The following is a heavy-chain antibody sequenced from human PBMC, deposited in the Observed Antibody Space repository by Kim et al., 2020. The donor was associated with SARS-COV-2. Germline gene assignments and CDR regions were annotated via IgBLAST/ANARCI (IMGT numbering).Heavy chain of an antibody. V-gene: IGHV1-18*01. Sequence: ASVKVSCKASGDIFTNYGFIWVRQAPGQGLEWMGWISAYSGEKNYAPRFQGRIVMTTKTSTTTVYMALSSLTYDDTAVYYCARERTNIFDGGYRGQGTLV. D-gene: IGHD1-7*01. CDR2: ISAYSGEK. J-gene: IGHJ4*02. CDR3: ARERTNIFDGGY. CDR1: GDIFTNYG.